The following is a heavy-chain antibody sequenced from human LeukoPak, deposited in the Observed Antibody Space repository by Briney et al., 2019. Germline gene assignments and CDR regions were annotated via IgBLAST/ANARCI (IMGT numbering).Heavy chain of an antibody. V-gene: IGHV1-46*01. J-gene: IGHJ6*02. D-gene: IGHD6-13*01. CDR3: ARERVGGGSSWSTYFYYYGMDV. CDR2: INPSGGST. CDR1: GYTFTSYY. Sequence: ASVKVSCKASGYTFTSYYMHWVRQAPGQGLEWMGIINPSGGSTSYAQKFQGRVTMTRDTSTSTVYMELSSLRSEDTAVYYCARERVGGGSSWSTYFYYYGMDVWGQGTTVTVSS.